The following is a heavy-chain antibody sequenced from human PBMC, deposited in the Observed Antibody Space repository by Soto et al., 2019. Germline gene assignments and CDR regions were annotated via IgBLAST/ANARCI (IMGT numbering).Heavy chain of an antibody. J-gene: IGHJ4*01. D-gene: IGHD6-6*01. CDR2: ISKNGGDT. V-gene: IGHV3-64D*06. Sequence: GGSLRLSCSPSGFTFSSSGMHWVRQAPGKGLEYVSGISKNGGDTYYADSLKDRFTISGDNSKNTLYLQMSSLRTEDTAVYYCVKDLGGCSSFDYSGLGT. CDR3: VKDLGGCSSFDY. CDR1: GFTFSSSG.